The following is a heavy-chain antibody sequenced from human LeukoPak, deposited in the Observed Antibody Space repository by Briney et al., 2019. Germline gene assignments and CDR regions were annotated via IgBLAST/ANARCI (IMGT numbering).Heavy chain of an antibody. CDR1: GFTFSTYA. Sequence: GGSLRLSCAASGFTSGFTFSTYAMSWVRQAPGKGLEWVSAISGSGGTTYYADFVKGRFTISRDNSKNTLYLQMNSLRAEDTAVYYCARGWELLIWGQGTLVTVSS. CDR2: ISGSGGTT. V-gene: IGHV3-23*01. D-gene: IGHD1-26*01. CDR3: ARGWELLI. J-gene: IGHJ4*02.